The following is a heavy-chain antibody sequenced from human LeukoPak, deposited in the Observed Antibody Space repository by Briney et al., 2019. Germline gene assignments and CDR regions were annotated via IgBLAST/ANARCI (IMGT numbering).Heavy chain of an antibody. V-gene: IGHV3-53*01. CDR2: IYSGGIT. Sequence: GGSLRLSCAASGFTVSSNYMSWIRQAPGKGLEWVSVIYSGGITYYADSVKGRFTISRDNSKNTLYLQMNSLRAEDTAVYYCARATAGTVMAVDYWGQGTLVTVSS. D-gene: IGHD6-13*01. CDR3: ARATAGTVMAVDY. CDR1: GFTVSSNY. J-gene: IGHJ4*02.